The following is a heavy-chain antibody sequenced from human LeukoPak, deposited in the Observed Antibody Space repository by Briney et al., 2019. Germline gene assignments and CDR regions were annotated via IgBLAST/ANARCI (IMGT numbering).Heavy chain of an antibody. D-gene: IGHD6-13*01. CDR2: INPKSGGT. J-gene: IGHJ4*02. CDR1: GYTFTAYY. V-gene: IGHV1-2*02. Sequence: ASVKVSCKASGYTFTAYYIHWLRQAPGQGLEWVGWINPKSGGTNYAQNFQGRVTMTRDTSVSAAYMELSRLRSDDTAVYYCARVTEARVAAADTEPSRTFEYWGQGTLVTVSS. CDR3: ARVTEARVAAADTEPSRTFEY.